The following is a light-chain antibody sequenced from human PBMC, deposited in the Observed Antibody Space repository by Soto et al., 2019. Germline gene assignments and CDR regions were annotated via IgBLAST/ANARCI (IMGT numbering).Light chain of an antibody. CDR1: QSVRSNF. Sequence: EIVLTQSPGTLSLCPGERATLSCRASQSVRSNFLAWYQQKPGQAPRLLIYGASNRATGIPDRFSGSGSGTDFTLTITRLEPEDFAMYYCQRYDSLRTFGQGTKVDIK. V-gene: IGKV3-20*01. J-gene: IGKJ1*01. CDR3: QRYDSLRT. CDR2: GAS.